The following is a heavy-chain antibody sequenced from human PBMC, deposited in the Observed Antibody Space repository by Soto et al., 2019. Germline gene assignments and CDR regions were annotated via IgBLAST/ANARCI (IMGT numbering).Heavy chain of an antibody. J-gene: IGHJ4*02. V-gene: IGHV3-33*01. CDR2: IWYDGSNK. CDR3: AREGSPAAAADY. D-gene: IGHD6-13*01. Sequence: QVQLVESGGGVVQPGRSLRLSFAASGFTFSSYGMHWVRQAPGKGLEWVAVIWYDGSNKYYADSVKGRFTISRDNSKNTLDLQMNSLRAEDTAVYYCAREGSPAAAADYWGQGTLVTVSS. CDR1: GFTFSSYG.